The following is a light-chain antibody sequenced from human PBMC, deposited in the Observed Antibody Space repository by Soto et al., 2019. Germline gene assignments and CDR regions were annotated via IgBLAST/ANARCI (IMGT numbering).Light chain of an antibody. V-gene: IGKV1-9*01. J-gene: IGKJ1*01. CDR2: HAS. CDR1: QGISSY. CDR3: QQYHSYWT. Sequence: IQLTQSPPFLSASVGDRVTISCRASQGISSYLAWYQQKPGKAPKVLIYHASNLQSGVPSRFSGSGSGTEFTLTISSLQPDDFATYYCQQYHSYWTFGQGTKVDIK.